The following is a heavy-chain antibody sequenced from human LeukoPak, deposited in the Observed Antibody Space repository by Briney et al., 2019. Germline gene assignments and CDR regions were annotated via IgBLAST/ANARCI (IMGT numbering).Heavy chain of an antibody. J-gene: IGHJ5*02. CDR3: ARVPIDPLVTGTSAFDP. Sequence: ASVTVSCKASGGTFSSYAITWVRQAPGQGLEWMGGIIPIFGTANYAQKFQGRVTITADESTSTAYMELSSLRSEDTAVYYCARVPIDPLVTGTSAFDPWGQGTLVTVSS. V-gene: IGHV1-69*13. CDR2: IIPIFGTA. D-gene: IGHD1-20*01. CDR1: GGTFSSYA.